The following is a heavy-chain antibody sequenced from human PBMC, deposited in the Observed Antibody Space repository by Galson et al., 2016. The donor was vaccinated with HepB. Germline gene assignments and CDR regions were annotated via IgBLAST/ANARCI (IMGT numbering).Heavy chain of an antibody. CDR2: ITAYNGIT. CDR1: GYTFINYG. CDR3: ARGTMKCDF. J-gene: IGHJ4*02. D-gene: IGHD3-22*01. V-gene: IGHV1-18*01. Sequence: SVKVSCKASGYTFINYGTSWVRQAPGQGLEWMGWITAYNGITKYAQKFQGRVTMTTDTSTNIAYMEPRSLRSDDTAVYYCARGTMKCDFWGQGTLVTVSS.